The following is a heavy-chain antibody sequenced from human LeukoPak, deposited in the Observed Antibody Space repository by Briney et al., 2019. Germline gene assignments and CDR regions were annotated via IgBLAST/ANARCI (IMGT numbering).Heavy chain of an antibody. CDR1: GGSISSGGYY. CDR2: IYYSGST. V-gene: IGHV4-31*03. CDR3: ARNGAGNAFDI. D-gene: IGHD3-10*01. Sequence: PSETLSLTCTVSGGSISSGGYYWSWIRQHPGKGLEWIGYIYYSGSTYYNPSLKSRVTISVDTSKNQFSLKLSSVTAADTAVYYCARNGAGNAFDIWGQGTMVTVSS. J-gene: IGHJ3*02.